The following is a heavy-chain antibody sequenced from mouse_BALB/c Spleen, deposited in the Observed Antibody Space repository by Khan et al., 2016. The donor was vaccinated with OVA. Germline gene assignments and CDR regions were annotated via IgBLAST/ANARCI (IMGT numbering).Heavy chain of an antibody. CDR2: IWGDGST. Sequence: QIQLVQSGPGLVAPSQSLSITCTVSGFSLTGYGVNWVRQPPGKGLEWLGMIWGDGSTEYNSALKSRLSISKNNSKSQVFLKMNSLQTDDTARYYCARAYYGNYREAMDYWGQGTSVTVSS. CDR3: ARAYYGNYREAMDY. CDR1: GFSLTGYG. J-gene: IGHJ4*01. V-gene: IGHV2-6-7*01. D-gene: IGHD2-10*01.